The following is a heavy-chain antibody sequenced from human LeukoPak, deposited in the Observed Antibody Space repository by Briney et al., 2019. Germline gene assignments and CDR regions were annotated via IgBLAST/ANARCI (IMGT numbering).Heavy chain of an antibody. Sequence: PGGSLRLSCATSGFDFSGFYMHWVRQASGRGLEWVGLIRSKPSSYTTVYAASVKGRFTISRDDSKNTAYLQMNSLKAEDTAVYYCIRQECSGGSCSYADYWGQGTLVTVSS. D-gene: IGHD2-15*01. J-gene: IGHJ4*02. CDR1: GFDFSGFY. CDR3: IRQECSGGSCSYADY. V-gene: IGHV3-73*01. CDR2: IRSKPSSYTT.